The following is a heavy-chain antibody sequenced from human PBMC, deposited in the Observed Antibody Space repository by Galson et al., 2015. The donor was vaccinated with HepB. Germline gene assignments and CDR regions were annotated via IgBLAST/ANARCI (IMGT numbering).Heavy chain of an antibody. CDR2: ISYDGSNK. D-gene: IGHD5-18*01. J-gene: IGHJ4*02. CDR1: GFTFSSYG. Sequence: SLRLSCAASGFTFSSYGMHWVRQAPGKGLEWVAVISYDGSNKYYADSVKGRFTISRDNSKNTLYLQMNSLRAEDTAVYYCAKGWFGGYSYGNLDYWGQGTLVTVSS. CDR3: AKGWFGGYSYGNLDY. V-gene: IGHV3-30*18.